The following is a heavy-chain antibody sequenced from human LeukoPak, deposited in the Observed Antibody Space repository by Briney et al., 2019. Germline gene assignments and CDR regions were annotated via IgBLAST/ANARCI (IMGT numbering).Heavy chain of an antibody. Sequence: SETLSLTCTVSGGSISSSSYYWNWIRQPPGRGMEWIGYIYDSGSTNYNPSLRSRVTISVDTSKNQFSLKLSSVTAADTAMYYCARQGDAYNYFDYWGQGTLVTVSS. CDR1: GGSISSSSYY. CDR3: ARQGDAYNYFDY. D-gene: IGHD5-24*01. J-gene: IGHJ4*02. CDR2: IYDSGST. V-gene: IGHV4-61*05.